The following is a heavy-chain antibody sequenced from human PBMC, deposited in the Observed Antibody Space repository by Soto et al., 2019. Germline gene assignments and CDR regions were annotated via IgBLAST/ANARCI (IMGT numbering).Heavy chain of an antibody. V-gene: IGHV3-23*01. CDR3: AKGRIAAAGTRAWFDP. D-gene: IGHD6-13*01. CDR1: GFTFSSYA. CDR2: ISGSGGST. Sequence: LRLSCAASGFTFSSYAMSWVRQAPGKGLEWVSAISGSGGSTYYADSVKGRFTISRDNSKNTLYLQMNSLRAEDTAVYYCAKGRIAAAGTRAWFDPWGQGTLVTVSS. J-gene: IGHJ5*02.